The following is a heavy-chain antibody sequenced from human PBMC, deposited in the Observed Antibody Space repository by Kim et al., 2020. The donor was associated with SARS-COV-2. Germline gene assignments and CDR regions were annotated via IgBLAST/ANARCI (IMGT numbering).Heavy chain of an antibody. J-gene: IGHJ4*02. CDR2: ISSSSSYT. CDR1: GFTFSDYY. D-gene: IGHD5-18*01. Sequence: GGSLRLSCAASGFTFSDYYMSWIRQAPGKGLEWVSYISSSSSYTNYADSVKGRFTISRDNAKNSLYLQMNSLRAEDTAVYYCARTGREYSYGWGYFDYWGQGTLVTVSS. CDR3: ARTGREYSYGWGYFDY. V-gene: IGHV3-11*03.